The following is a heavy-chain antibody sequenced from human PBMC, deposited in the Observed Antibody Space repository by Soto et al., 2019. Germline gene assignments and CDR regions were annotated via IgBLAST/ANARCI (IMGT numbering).Heavy chain of an antibody. V-gene: IGHV3-74*01. J-gene: IGHJ4*02. CDR3: ARKTSSSGSYGIDY. Sequence: GGSLRLSCAASGFTFSSYWMHWVRQAPGKGLVWVSRINTDGTSTSHADPVKGRFTISRDNAKNTLYLQMNSLRAEDTAVYYCARKTSSSGSYGIDYWGQGTLVTVSS. CDR1: GFTFSSYW. CDR2: INTDGTST. D-gene: IGHD1-26*01.